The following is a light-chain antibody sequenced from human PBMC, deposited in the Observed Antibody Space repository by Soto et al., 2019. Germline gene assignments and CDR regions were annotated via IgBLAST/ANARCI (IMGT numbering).Light chain of an antibody. Sequence: QSVLTQPPSVSGAPGQRVTISCTGSSSKIGAGYDVHWYQQFPGTAPKLLIYGNSNRPSGVPDRFSGSKSGTSASLAITGLQAEDEADYYCQSYDSSLSGVGFGGGTKLTVL. CDR3: QSYDSSLSGVG. CDR2: GNS. CDR1: SSKIGAGYD. V-gene: IGLV1-40*01. J-gene: IGLJ2*01.